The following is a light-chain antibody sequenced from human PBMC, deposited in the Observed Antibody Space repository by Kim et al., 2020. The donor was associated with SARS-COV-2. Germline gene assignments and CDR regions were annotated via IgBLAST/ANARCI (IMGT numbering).Light chain of an antibody. CDR1: SSDVGRYNY. CDR3: SSYAGSYTWV. V-gene: IGLV2-11*01. J-gene: IGLJ3*02. CDR2: DVT. Sequence: GQSVTISCTGTSSDVGRYNYVSWYQQHPGTAPLLMIYDVTKRPSGVPDRFSGSKSGNTASLTISGLQAEDETDYYCSSYAGSYTWVFGGGTQLTVL.